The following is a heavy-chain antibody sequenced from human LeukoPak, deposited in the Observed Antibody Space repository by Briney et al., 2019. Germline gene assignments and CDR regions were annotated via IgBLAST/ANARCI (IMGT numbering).Heavy chain of an antibody. D-gene: IGHD6-13*01. Sequence: SETLSLTCTVSGGSISSYYWNWIRQPAGKGLEWIGRIYSSGSTNYNPSLKSRVTMSVDTSKNQFSLKLSSVTAADTAVYYCARDERVYGYFDYWGQGTLVTVSS. CDR3: ARDERVYGYFDY. CDR1: GGSISSYY. J-gene: IGHJ4*02. V-gene: IGHV4-4*07. CDR2: IYSSGST.